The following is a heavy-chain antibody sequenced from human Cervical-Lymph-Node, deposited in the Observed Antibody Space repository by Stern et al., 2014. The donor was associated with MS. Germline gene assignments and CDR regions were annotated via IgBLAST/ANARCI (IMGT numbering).Heavy chain of an antibody. CDR3: AKKSVGTTGTTTAFDY. J-gene: IGHJ4*02. Sequence: VQLVESGGGVVQPGTSLRLSCAVSGFTFSNYGMHWVRQAPGKGLEWVAVISYDADVKFYADSVKGRFTISRDTPKNTMYLQLNSLKVEDTAVYFSAKKSVGTTGTTTAFDYWGQGTLVTVSS. V-gene: IGHV3-30*18. D-gene: IGHD1-1*01. CDR1: GFTFSNYG. CDR2: ISYDADVK.